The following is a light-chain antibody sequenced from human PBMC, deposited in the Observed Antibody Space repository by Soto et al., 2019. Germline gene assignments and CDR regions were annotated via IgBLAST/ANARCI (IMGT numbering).Light chain of an antibody. Sequence: IEMVQSPSALSASVGDTVTITCRASQKSSPWLAWYQQKPGQAPKLLMYDVSSLKRGGPSRFSGSGSRTEFTLTISSLHPDDFAYYCCQQDNDYSATFGQGTKVDIK. V-gene: IGKV1-5*01. CDR2: DVS. J-gene: IGKJ1*01. CDR3: QQDNDYSAT. CDR1: QKSSPW.